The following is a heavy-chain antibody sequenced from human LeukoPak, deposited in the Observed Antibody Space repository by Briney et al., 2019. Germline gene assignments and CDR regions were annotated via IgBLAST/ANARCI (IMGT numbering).Heavy chain of an antibody. CDR3: ARSGGSGRSPLLLFDI. D-gene: IGHD3-10*01. CDR1: GFTVSSNY. CDR2: IYSGGST. V-gene: IGHV3-53*01. J-gene: IGHJ3*02. Sequence: GGSLRLSCAASGFTVSSNYMSWVRQAPGKGLEWVSVIYSGGSTYYADSVKGRFTISRDNSKNTLYLQMNSLRAEDTAVYYRARSGGSGRSPLLLFDIWGQGTMVTVSS.